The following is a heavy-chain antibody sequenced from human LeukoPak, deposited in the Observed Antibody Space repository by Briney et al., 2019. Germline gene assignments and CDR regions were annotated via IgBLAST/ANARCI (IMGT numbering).Heavy chain of an antibody. D-gene: IGHD2-15*01. CDR2: ISSSSSYI. V-gene: IGHV3-21*01. CDR1: GFTFSSYS. Sequence: GRTLRLSCAASGFTFSSYSMNWVRQAPGKGLEWVSSISSSSSYIYYADSVKGRFTISRDNAKNSLYLQMNSLRAEDTAVYYCARDPRASGFVGDAFDIWGQGTMVTVSS. J-gene: IGHJ3*02. CDR3: ARDPRASGFVGDAFDI.